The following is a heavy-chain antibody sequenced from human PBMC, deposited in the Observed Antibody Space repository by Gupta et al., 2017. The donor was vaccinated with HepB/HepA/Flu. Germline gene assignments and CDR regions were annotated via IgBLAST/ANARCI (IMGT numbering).Heavy chain of an antibody. CDR2: IYYTGTT. CDR1: GGSISSTSYY. CDR3: ARHRGLVVTTIAQ. D-gene: IGHD2-21*02. J-gene: IGHJ4*02. Sequence: QLQLQESGPGLVKPSETLSLTCNVSGGSISSTSYYWAWIRQSPRKGLEYIGTIYYTGTTYDNPALKSRVTLSADTTKNQFSLKVRDVTAADTGTYYCARHRGLVVTTIAQWGQGTLVTVSS. V-gene: IGHV4-39*01.